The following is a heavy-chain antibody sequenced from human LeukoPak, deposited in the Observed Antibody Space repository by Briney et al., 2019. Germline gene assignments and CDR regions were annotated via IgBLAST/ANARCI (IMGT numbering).Heavy chain of an antibody. CDR3: ARAGRFPGLDYYYMDV. CDR2: INHSGST. CDR1: GGSFSGYY. J-gene: IGHJ6*03. Sequence: PSETLSLTCAVYGGSFSGYYWSWIRQPPGKGLEWIGEINHSGSTNYNPSLKSRVTISVDTSKNQFSLKLSSVTAADTAVYYCARAGRFPGLDYYYMDVWGKGTTVTVSS. D-gene: IGHD3-3*01. V-gene: IGHV4-34*01.